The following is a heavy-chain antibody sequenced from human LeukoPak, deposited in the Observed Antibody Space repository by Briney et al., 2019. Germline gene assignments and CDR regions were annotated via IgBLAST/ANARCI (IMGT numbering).Heavy chain of an antibody. CDR1: GFTVSSNY. D-gene: IGHD3-22*01. CDR3: ARDRGYYYDSSGYYDFQH. CDR2: IYSGGST. J-gene: IGHJ1*01. Sequence: GGSLRLSCAASGFTVSSNYMSWVRQAPGKGLEWVSVIYSGGSTYYADSVKGRFTISRDNSKNTLYLQMNSLRAEDTAVYYCARDRGYYYDSSGYYDFQHWGQGTLVTVSS. V-gene: IGHV3-66*01.